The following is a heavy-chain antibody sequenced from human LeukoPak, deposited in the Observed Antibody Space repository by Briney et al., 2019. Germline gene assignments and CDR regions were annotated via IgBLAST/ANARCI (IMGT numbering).Heavy chain of an antibody. CDR3: ARDMMGYYGSGSYSRPRDY. D-gene: IGHD3-10*01. CDR2: IYHSGST. Sequence: SETLPLTCAVPGYSISSGYYWGWIRQPPGKGLEWIGSIYHSGSTYYNPSLKSRVTISVDTSKNQFSLKLSSVTAADTAVYYCARDMMGYYGSGSYSRPRDYWGQGTLVTVSS. V-gene: IGHV4-38-2*02. J-gene: IGHJ4*02. CDR1: GYSISSGYY.